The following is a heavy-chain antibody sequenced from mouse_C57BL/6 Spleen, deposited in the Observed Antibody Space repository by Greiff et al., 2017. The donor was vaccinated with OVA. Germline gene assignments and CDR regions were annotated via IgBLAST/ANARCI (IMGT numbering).Heavy chain of an antibody. J-gene: IGHJ1*03. V-gene: IGHV1-61*01. CDR2: IYPSDSET. CDR3: ARKTWYFDV. Sequence: VQLQQPGAELVRPGSSVKLSCKASGYTFTSYWMDWVKQRPGQGLEWIGNIYPSDSETPYNQKFKDKATLTVDKSSSTAYMQLSSLTSEDSAVYYCARKTWYFDVWGTGTTVTVSS. CDR1: GYTFTSYW.